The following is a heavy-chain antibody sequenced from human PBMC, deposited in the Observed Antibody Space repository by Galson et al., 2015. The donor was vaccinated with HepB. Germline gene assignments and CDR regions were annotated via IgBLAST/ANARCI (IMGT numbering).Heavy chain of an antibody. CDR1: GFTFSSYG. CDR2: IWYDGSNK. J-gene: IGHJ3*02. CDR3: ARDGDCSSTSCYTAFGDDAFDI. D-gene: IGHD2-2*02. Sequence: SLRLSCAASGFTFSSYGMHWVRQAPGKGLEWVAVIWYDGSNKYYADSVKGRFTISRDNSKNTLYLQMNSLRAEDTAVYYCARDGDCSSTSCYTAFGDDAFDIWGQGTMVTVPS. V-gene: IGHV3-33*01.